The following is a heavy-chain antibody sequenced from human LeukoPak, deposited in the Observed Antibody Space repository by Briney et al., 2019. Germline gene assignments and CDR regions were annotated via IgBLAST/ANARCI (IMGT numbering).Heavy chain of an antibody. CDR2: INPDSGGT. J-gene: IGHJ4*02. V-gene: IGHV1-2*02. Sequence: GASVKVSCKAAGYTFTAYYMHLVRQAPGQGREWMGWINPDSGGTNYAQKFQGRVTMTRDTSINTAYMDLSRLRSDDTAVYYCASSRTSYSRSSYIDYWGQGTLVTVSS. CDR3: ASSRTSYSRSSYIDY. CDR1: GYTFTAYY. D-gene: IGHD6-6*01.